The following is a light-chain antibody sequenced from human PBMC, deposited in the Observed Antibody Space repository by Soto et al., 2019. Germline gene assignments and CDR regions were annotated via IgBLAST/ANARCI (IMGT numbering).Light chain of an antibody. CDR2: DVS. Sequence: QSVLTQPRSVSGSPGQSVTISCTGTSSDVGGYNYVSWYQQHPGKAPKVRIYDVSERPSGVPDRFSGSKSGNTASLTISGLQAADEAEYCCSYAGSPRYVFGTGTKVTVL. J-gene: IGLJ1*01. CDR3: CSYAGSPRYV. V-gene: IGLV2-11*01. CDR1: SSDVGGYNY.